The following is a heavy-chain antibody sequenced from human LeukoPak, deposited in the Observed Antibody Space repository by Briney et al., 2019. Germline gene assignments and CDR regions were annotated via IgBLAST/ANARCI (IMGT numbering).Heavy chain of an antibody. Sequence: SETLSLTCTVSGHSVRNGNYYWSWLRQPPGKALEWIGYIYYTGKTYYNPSLEGRVTILVDTSRNHFSVKLSSVTAADTAVYHCARSQNYYGSGDYWSQGTLVTVSS. J-gene: IGHJ4*02. CDR1: GHSVRNGNYY. CDR3: ARSQNYYGSGDY. CDR2: IYYTGKT. D-gene: IGHD3-10*01. V-gene: IGHV4-61*03.